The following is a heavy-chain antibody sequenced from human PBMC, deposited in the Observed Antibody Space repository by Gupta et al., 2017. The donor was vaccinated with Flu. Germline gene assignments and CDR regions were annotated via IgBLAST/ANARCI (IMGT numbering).Heavy chain of an antibody. D-gene: IGHD1-26*01. J-gene: IGHJ5*02. CDR2: ISSSSSYV. CDR3: VRDLGAQWGLPINWFDP. Sequence: EVQLVESGGGLVKPGGSLRLSCAASGFTLSSYSMNWVRQAPGKGLEWVSSISSSSSYVYYADSVKGRFTISRDNAKNSLYLQMNSLRAEDTALYYCVRDLGAQWGLPINWFDPWGQGTLVTVSS. CDR1: GFTLSSYS. V-gene: IGHV3-21*01.